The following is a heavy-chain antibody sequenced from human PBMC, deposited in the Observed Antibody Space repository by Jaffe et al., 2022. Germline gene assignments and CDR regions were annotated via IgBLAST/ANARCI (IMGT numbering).Heavy chain of an antibody. Sequence: QVQLVQSGAEVRRPGSSVKVSCKASGGSFDSFAISWVRQAPGQGLEWVGGIIPLIGTADYAQKFQGRVTITADESTRTSYMEVTSLTSDDSAVFYCATGENNSWYSESWGQGTLVTVSS. CDR3: ATGENNSWYSES. CDR2: IIPLIGTA. CDR1: GGSFDSFA. D-gene: IGHD6-13*01. V-gene: IGHV1-69*01. J-gene: IGHJ4*02.